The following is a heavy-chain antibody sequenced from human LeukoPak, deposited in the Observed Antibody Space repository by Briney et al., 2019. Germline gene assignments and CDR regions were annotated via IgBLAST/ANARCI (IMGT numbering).Heavy chain of an antibody. Sequence: QSGGSLRLSCAASGFTFSRYVMSWVHQAPGKGLEWVSSFSGSDSSTYYADSVKGRFTISRDNSKNTLYLEMNGLRAEDTAIYYCAKVFRSGDVFVSDFWGQGTLVTVSS. CDR2: FSGSDSST. CDR1: GFTFSRYV. V-gene: IGHV3-23*01. D-gene: IGHD4-17*01. CDR3: AKVFRSGDVFVSDF. J-gene: IGHJ4*02.